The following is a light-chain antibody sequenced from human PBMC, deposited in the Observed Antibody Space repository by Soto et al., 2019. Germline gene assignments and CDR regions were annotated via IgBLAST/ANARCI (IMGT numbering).Light chain of an antibody. Sequence: QSALTQPRSVSGSPGQSVTISCTGTSSDVGAYNYVSWYQQHPGKVPKLMIYDVSRRPSGVPDRFSGSKSGNTASLTISGLQADDAADYYCCSYAGSYTLVFGGGTNLTVL. CDR3: CSYAGSYTLV. CDR2: DVS. CDR1: SSDVGAYNY. V-gene: IGLV2-11*01. J-gene: IGLJ3*02.